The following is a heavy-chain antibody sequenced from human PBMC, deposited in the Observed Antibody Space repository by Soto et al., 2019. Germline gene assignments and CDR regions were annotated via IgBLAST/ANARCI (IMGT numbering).Heavy chain of an antibody. CDR1: GFTFSDYL. J-gene: IGHJ4*02. Sequence: EVQLVDSGGALVQPGESLRLSCAASGFTFSDYLMTWVRQAPGKGLDWVATIKQDGNEKYYVDSVKGRFTISRDNAKNPLYLQLSALRAEDTAVYYCAIGHWLGKWGQGTLVTGSS. CDR3: AIGHWLGK. CDR2: IKQDGNEK. D-gene: IGHD6-19*01. V-gene: IGHV3-7*01.